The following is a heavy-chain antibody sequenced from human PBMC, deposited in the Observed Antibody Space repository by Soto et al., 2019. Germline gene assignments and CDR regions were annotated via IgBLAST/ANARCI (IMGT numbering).Heavy chain of an antibody. CDR2: IYYSGST. Sequence: SETLSLTCTVSGGSISSYYWSWIRQPPGKGLEWIGYIYYSGSTNYNPSLKSRVTISVDTSKNQFSLKLSSVTAADTAVYYCARTVTTLYYYGMDVWGQGTTVTVSS. V-gene: IGHV4-59*01. J-gene: IGHJ6*02. CDR1: GGSISSYY. CDR3: ARTVTTLYYYGMDV. D-gene: IGHD4-17*01.